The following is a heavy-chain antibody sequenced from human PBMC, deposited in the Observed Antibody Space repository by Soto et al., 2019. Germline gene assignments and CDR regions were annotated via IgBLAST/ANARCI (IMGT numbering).Heavy chain of an antibody. CDR1: GFTFSNYD. J-gene: IGHJ3*01. D-gene: IGHD2-2*01. CDR3: AMKGYCSRTICYPPG. V-gene: IGHV3-23*01. Sequence: GGSLRLSCAASGFTFSNYDMSWVRPAPGKGLEWVSSIRSNGDNTYYADSVKGRFTISRDNSKNSLYLQMNSLRAEDTAVYYCAMKGYCSRTICYPPGWGLGTMVTVSS. CDR2: IRSNGDNT.